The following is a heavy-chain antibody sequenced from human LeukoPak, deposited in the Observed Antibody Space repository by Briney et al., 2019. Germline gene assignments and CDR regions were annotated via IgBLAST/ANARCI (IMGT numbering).Heavy chain of an antibody. CDR2: IGAYNGNT. CDR1: GYTFTSYG. D-gene: IGHD4-23*01. Sequence: ASVKVSCKASGYTFTSYGISWVRQAPGQGLEWMGWIGAYNGNTNYAQKLQGRVTMTTDTSTSTAYMELRSLRSDDTAVYYCARDGATVVSNYYYYYGMDVWGQGTTVTVSS. CDR3: ARDGATVVSNYYYYYGMDV. V-gene: IGHV1-18*01. J-gene: IGHJ6*02.